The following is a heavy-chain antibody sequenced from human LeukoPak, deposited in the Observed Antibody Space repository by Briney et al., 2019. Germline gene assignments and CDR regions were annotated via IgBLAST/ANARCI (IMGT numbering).Heavy chain of an antibody. Sequence: ASVKVSCQASGYTFTTYDINWVRQATGQGLEWMGWMNPNSGNTGYAQKFQGRVAMTRNSFMSTAYMELSSLTSEDTAVYYCARGSRPGAKPGPEVYWGQGTLVTVSS. CDR1: GYTFTTYD. CDR2: MNPNSGNT. V-gene: IGHV1-8*01. J-gene: IGHJ4*02. D-gene: IGHD7-27*01. CDR3: ARGSRPGAKPGPEVY.